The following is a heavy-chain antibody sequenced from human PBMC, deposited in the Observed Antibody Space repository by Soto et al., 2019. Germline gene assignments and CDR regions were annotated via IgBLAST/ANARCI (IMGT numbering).Heavy chain of an antibody. D-gene: IGHD3-22*01. CDR1: GGSISSYY. CDR2: IYYSGST. Sequence: SETLSLTCTVSGGSISSYYWSWIRQPPGKGLEWIGYIYYSGSTNYNPSLKSRVTISVDTSKNQFSLKLSSVTAADTAVYYCARGRREYYYDSSGYYSPPGAFDIWGQGTMVTVSS. V-gene: IGHV4-59*01. J-gene: IGHJ3*02. CDR3: ARGRREYYYDSSGYYSPPGAFDI.